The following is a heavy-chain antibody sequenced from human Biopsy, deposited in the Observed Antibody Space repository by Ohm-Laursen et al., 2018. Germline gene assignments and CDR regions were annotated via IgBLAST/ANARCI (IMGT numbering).Heavy chain of an antibody. CDR2: IFNSANT. D-gene: IGHD3-22*01. Sequence: TLSLTCTVSGGPISSGGSYWSWIRQRPGKGLEWIGYIFNSANTYYNPSIKNLITISGDTSKNQFSLKLNSVTAADTAVYYCARGDYFDSNGYFWFDPWGQGTLVTVSS. CDR3: ARGDYFDSNGYFWFDP. V-gene: IGHV4-31*01. CDR1: GGPISSGGSY. J-gene: IGHJ5*02.